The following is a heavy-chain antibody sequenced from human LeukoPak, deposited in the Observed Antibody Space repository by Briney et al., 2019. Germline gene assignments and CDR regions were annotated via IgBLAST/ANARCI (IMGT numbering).Heavy chain of an antibody. Sequence: PGGSLRLSCAASGFTFSSYSMNWVRQAPGKGLEWVSSISSSSSVIFYADSVKGRFTISRDNAKNSLYLQMNSLRAEDTAVYYCARGGAGRTEDDVFDIWGQGTMVTASS. D-gene: IGHD1-1*01. J-gene: IGHJ3*02. CDR3: ARGGAGRTEDDVFDI. V-gene: IGHV3-21*01. CDR2: ISSSSSVI. CDR1: GFTFSSYS.